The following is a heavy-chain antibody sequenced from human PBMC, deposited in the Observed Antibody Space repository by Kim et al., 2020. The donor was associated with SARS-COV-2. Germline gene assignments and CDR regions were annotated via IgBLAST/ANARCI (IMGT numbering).Heavy chain of an antibody. D-gene: IGHD3-3*01. J-gene: IGHJ5*02. CDR2: IYYSGST. CDR3: ARTYYDFWSDSPHGRFDP. V-gene: IGHV4-59*08. Sequence: SETLSLTCTVSGGSISSYYWSWIRQPPGKGLEWIGYIYYSGSTNYNPSLKSRVTISVDTSKNQFSLKLSSVTAADTAVYYCARTYYDFWSDSPHGRFDPWGQGTLVTVSS. CDR1: GGSISSYY.